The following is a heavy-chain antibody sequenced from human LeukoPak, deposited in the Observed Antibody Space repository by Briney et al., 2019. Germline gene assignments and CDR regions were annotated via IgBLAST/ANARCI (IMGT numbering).Heavy chain of an antibody. V-gene: IGHV3-48*03. CDR3: ARARGRWLLDY. Sequence: GGSLRLSCAASGFTFSSYEMNWVRQAPGKGLEWVSYISSSGSTIYYADSVKGRFTISRDNSKNTLYLQMNSLRAEDTAVYYCARARGRWLLDYWGQGTLVTVSS. J-gene: IGHJ4*02. CDR1: GFTFSSYE. D-gene: IGHD5-24*01. CDR2: ISSSGSTI.